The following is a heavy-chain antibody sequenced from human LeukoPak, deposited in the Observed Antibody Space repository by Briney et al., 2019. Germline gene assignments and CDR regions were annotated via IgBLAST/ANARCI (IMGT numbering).Heavy chain of an antibody. D-gene: IGHD3-3*01. Sequence: ASVKVSCKASGYTFTRYDINWVRQATGQGLAWMGWMNPNRGNTGNAQKFQGRVTITRNTSISTAYMELSSLRSEDTAVYYCARTSYYDFWSGYLDYYYMDVWGRGTTVTVSS. CDR3: ARTSYYDFWSGYLDYYYMDV. J-gene: IGHJ6*03. CDR2: MNPNRGNT. CDR1: GYTFTRYD. V-gene: IGHV1-8*03.